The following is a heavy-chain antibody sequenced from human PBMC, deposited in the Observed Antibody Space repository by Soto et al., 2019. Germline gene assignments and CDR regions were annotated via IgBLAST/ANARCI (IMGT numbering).Heavy chain of an antibody. J-gene: IGHJ6*02. CDR1: GGTFSSYA. CDR3: ARDRSNGMDV. Sequence: ASVKVSCKASGGTFSSYAISWVRQAPGQGLEWMGGINPNSGGTNYAQKFQGWVTMTRDTSISTAYMELSRLRSDDTAVYYCARDRSNGMDVWGQGTTVTVSS. CDR2: INPNSGGT. V-gene: IGHV1-2*04.